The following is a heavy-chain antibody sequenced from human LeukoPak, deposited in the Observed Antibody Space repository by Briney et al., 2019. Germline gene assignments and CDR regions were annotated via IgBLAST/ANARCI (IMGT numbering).Heavy chain of an antibody. V-gene: IGHV3-64*01. CDR3: AKDQGLWFGELLPIGYFDY. J-gene: IGHJ4*02. CDR2: ISSNGGST. D-gene: IGHD3-10*01. CDR1: GFTFSSYA. Sequence: PGGSLRLSCAASGFTFSSYAMHWVRQAPGKGLEYVSAISSNGGSTYYANSVKGRFTISRDNSKNTLYLQMNSLRAEDTAVYYCAKDQGLWFGELLPIGYFDYWGQGTLVTVSS.